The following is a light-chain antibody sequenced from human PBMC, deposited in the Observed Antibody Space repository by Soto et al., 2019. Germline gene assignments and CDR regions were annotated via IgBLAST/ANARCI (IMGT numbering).Light chain of an antibody. J-gene: IGKJ5*01. V-gene: IGKV1-9*01. Sequence: IQLTQSPSSLSASVGDRVTITCRASQGISSYLGWYQQKPGKAPNLLIYDASTLHSGVPSRFSGGGSGTDFTLTISSLQPEDFAVYYCQQYNNWPPITFGQGTRLEIK. CDR1: QGISSY. CDR2: DAS. CDR3: QQYNNWPPIT.